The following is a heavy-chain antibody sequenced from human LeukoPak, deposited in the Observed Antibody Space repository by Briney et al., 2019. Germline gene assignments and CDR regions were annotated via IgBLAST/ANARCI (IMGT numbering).Heavy chain of an antibody. Sequence: SETLSLTCTISGVSISSNYWSWIRQPPGKGLEWNGLEWIGYIHANGDTKYNPSLNSRVTISLDSSRSQLSLNLTAADTALYFCAGYDHSNYLAYWGQGILVTVSS. V-gene: IGHV4-4*08. CDR2: IHANGDT. CDR1: GVSISSNY. J-gene: IGHJ4*02. D-gene: IGHD4-11*01. CDR3: AGYDHSNYLAY.